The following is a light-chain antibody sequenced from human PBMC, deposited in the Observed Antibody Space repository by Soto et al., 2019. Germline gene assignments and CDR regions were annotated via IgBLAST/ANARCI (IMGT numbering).Light chain of an antibody. CDR1: QSVSSN. J-gene: IGKJ4*02. CDR2: GAS. Sequence: EMGMAQATAAVSVSRGERTNLSCRASQSVSSNLAWYQQKPGQAPRLLIYGASTRATGIPARFSGSGSGTEFTLTILSLQSEDFAGSYCPHYTNWPPQPFGGGTKVDIK. CDR3: PHYTNWPPQP. V-gene: IGKV3-15*01.